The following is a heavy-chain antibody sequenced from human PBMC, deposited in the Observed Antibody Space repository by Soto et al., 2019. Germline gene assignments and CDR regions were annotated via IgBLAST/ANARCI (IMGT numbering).Heavy chain of an antibody. Sequence: ESGGGVVQPGRSLRLSCAVSGFTFSSYGMNWVRQAPGKGLEWVAAIYYDGSNKYYADSVRGRFTISRDNFKNTLYLHMNNLRAEDTAVYYCARDSKDDSSGYYAGFDYWGQGTLVTVSS. D-gene: IGHD3-22*01. CDR3: ARDSKDDSSGYYAGFDY. V-gene: IGHV3-33*01. CDR2: IYYDGSNK. CDR1: GFTFSSYG. J-gene: IGHJ4*02.